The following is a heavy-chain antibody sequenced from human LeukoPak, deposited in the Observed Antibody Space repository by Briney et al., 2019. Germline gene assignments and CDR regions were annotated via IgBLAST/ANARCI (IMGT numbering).Heavy chain of an antibody. Sequence: ASVKVSCKASGYTLTSYYMHWVRQAPGQGLEWMGIINPSGGSTSYAQKFQGRVTMTRDMSTSTVYMELSSLRSEDTAVYYCARVGDSGSYDKNWFDPWGQGTLVTVSS. CDR3: ARVGDSGSYDKNWFDP. CDR1: GYTLTSYY. D-gene: IGHD1-26*01. V-gene: IGHV1-46*01. J-gene: IGHJ5*02. CDR2: INPSGGST.